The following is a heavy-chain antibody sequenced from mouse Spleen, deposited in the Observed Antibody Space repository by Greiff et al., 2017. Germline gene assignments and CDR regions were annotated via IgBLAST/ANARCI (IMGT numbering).Heavy chain of an antibody. CDR2: ISSGSSTI. D-gene: IGHD2-14*01. Sequence: EVQRVESGGGLVKPGGSLKLSCAASGFTFSDYGMHWVRQAPEKGLEWVAYISSGSSTIYYADTVKGRFTISRDNAKNTLFLQMTSLRSEDTAMYYCARTYYRYDGYAMDYWGQGTSVTVSS. V-gene: IGHV5-17*01. CDR3: ARTYYRYDGYAMDY. CDR1: GFTFSDYG. J-gene: IGHJ4*01.